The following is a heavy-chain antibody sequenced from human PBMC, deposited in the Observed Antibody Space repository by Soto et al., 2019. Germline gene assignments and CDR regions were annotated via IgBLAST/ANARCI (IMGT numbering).Heavy chain of an antibody. Sequence: PSETLSLTCTVSGGSIISYSWSWIRQPPGKGLEWIGYICHSGSTYYNPSLKSRVTISVDRSKNQFSLKLNSMTAADTAVYYCARVPTPWGQGTLVTVSS. CDR3: ARVPTP. CDR2: ICHSGST. V-gene: IGHV4-30-2*01. J-gene: IGHJ5*02. CDR1: GGSIISYS.